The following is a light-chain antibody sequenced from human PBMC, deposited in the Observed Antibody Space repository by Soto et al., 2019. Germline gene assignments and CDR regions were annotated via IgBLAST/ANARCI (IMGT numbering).Light chain of an antibody. V-gene: IGKV3-15*01. CDR2: DAS. CDR1: QSVSTN. CDR3: HQYYKWPLT. Sequence: ELMLTHSPGTLSLSPGERATLSCRASQSVSTNYLGWYQQKPGQAPRLLIYDASTRATDIPARFSGSGSGTDFTLTISSLLSEDFAVYYCHQYYKWPLTFGGGTKWIS. J-gene: IGKJ4*01.